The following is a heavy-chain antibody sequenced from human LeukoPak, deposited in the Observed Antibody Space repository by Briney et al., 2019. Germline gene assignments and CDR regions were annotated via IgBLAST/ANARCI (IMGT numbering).Heavy chain of an antibody. J-gene: IGHJ4*02. CDR2: ITHSGYGT. D-gene: IGHD6-19*01. V-gene: IGHV3-23*01. CDR3: AKDARRSSGWWFFDH. Sequence: PGGSLRLSCAASGFVFSSLDMGWVRQPPGKGLEWVSAITHSGYGTYYADSVKGRFTISRDKSKHTLYLQMNSLRAEDTAVYFCAKDARRSSGWWFFDHWGQGTLVTVSS. CDR1: GFVFSSLD.